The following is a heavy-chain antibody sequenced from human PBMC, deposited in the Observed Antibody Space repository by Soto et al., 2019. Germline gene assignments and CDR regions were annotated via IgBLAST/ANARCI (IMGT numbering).Heavy chain of an antibody. Sequence: QPGGSLRLSCAASRFTFSTYWMTWVRQAPGKGLEWVANINKDGGEKYYMDSVRGRFTISRDNAKNSLYLQMTSLRVEDTAVYYCSGGHALDVWGQGTTVTVSS. CDR2: INKDGGEK. CDR3: SGGHALDV. V-gene: IGHV3-7*01. J-gene: IGHJ6*02. CDR1: RFTFSTYW.